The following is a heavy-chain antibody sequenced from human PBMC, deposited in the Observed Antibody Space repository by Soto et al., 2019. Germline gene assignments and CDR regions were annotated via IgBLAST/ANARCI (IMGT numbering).Heavy chain of an antibody. CDR3: ARVNGPGTTIDY. V-gene: IGHV4-30-4*01. CDR2: IYYSGST. Sequence: SETLSLTCTVSGGSISSGDYYWSWIRQPPGKGLEWIGYIYYSGSTYYNPSLKSRVTISVDTSKNQFSLKLSSVTAADTAVYYCARVNGPGTTIDYWGQGTLVTVSS. J-gene: IGHJ4*02. CDR1: GGSISSGDYY. D-gene: IGHD1-7*01.